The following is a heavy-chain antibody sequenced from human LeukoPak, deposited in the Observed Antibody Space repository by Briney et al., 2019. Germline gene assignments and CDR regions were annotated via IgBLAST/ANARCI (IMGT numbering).Heavy chain of an antibody. CDR2: IYYSGST. CDR1: GGSISSYY. CDR3: ARLPLRSHFDY. V-gene: IGHV4-59*08. Sequence: SETLSLTCTVSGGSISSYYWSWIRQPPGKGLAWIGYIYYSGSTNYNPSLKSRVTISVDTSKNQFSLKLTSVTAADTAVYYCARLPLRSHFDYWGQGTLVTVSS. J-gene: IGHJ4*02.